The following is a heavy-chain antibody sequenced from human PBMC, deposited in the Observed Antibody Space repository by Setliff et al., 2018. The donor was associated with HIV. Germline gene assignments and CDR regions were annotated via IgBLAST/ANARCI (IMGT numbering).Heavy chain of an antibody. J-gene: IGHJ4*02. CDR1: SGSFSGYY. CDR3: ARTPSRGGFDY. V-gene: IGHV4-34*01. CDR2: INHSGST. D-gene: IGHD3-16*01. Sequence: SETLSLTCAVYSGSFSGYYWSWIRQPPGKGLEWIGEINHSGSTNYNPSLKSRVTVSVDTSKNQFSLRLRSVTAADTAVYYCARTPSRGGFDYWGQGTLVTVSS.